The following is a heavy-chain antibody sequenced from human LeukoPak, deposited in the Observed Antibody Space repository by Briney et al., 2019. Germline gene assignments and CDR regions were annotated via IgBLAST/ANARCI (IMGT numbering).Heavy chain of an antibody. Sequence: GASVKVSCKASGYTFTSYYMHWVRQAPGQGLEWMGIINPSGGSTSYAQKFQGRVTMTRDTSTSTVYMELSSLRSEDTAVYYCAGGARSENYYYYGMDVWGQGTTVTVSS. V-gene: IGHV1-46*01. CDR2: INPSGGST. D-gene: IGHD6-6*01. CDR1: GYTFTSYY. J-gene: IGHJ6*02. CDR3: AGGARSENYYYYGMDV.